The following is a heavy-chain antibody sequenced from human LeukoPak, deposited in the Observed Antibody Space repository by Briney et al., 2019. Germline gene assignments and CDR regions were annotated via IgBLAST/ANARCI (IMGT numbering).Heavy chain of an antibody. D-gene: IGHD5-24*01. J-gene: IGHJ5*02. CDR2: IYFSGST. CDR1: GGSISGYY. V-gene: IGHV4-59*01. Sequence: SETLSLTCTVSGGSISGYYWSWIRQSPQKGLEWIGYIYFSGSTDYNPSLKSRVTISVDTSKKQFSLKLSSVTAADTAVYYCARYRRWLQLETRWFDPWGQGTLVTVSS. CDR3: ARYRRWLQLETRWFDP.